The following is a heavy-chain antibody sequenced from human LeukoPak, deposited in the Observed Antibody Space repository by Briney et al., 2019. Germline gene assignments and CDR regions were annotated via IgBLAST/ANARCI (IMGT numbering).Heavy chain of an antibody. CDR2: IKQDGSEK. CDR1: GFTFSSYW. Sequence: TGGSLRLSCAASGFTFSSYWMSWVRQAPGKGLEWVDNIKQDGSEKYYVDSVKGRFTISRDNAKSSLYLQMNSLRAEDTAVYYCARGGIAAAGTLFDIWGQGTMVTVSS. D-gene: IGHD6-13*01. CDR3: ARGGIAAAGTLFDI. V-gene: IGHV3-7*04. J-gene: IGHJ3*02.